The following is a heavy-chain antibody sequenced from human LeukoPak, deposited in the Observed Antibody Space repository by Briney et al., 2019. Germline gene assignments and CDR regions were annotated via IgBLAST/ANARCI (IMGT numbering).Heavy chain of an antibody. CDR1: GFTFSNYG. Sequence: GGSLRLSCAASGFTFSNYGTHWVRQAPGKGLEWVAFIRYDGSDKYYADSVKGRLTISRDNSKKTLYLRMNSLRAEDTAVYYCAKEYAGSHYYYYYMDVWGKGTTVTVSS. J-gene: IGHJ6*03. V-gene: IGHV3-30*02. CDR2: IRYDGSDK. CDR3: AKEYAGSHYYYYYMDV.